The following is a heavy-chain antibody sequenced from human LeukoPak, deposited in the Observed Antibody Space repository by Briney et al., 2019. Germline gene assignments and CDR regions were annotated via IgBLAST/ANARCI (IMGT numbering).Heavy chain of an antibody. D-gene: IGHD2-15*01. J-gene: IGHJ4*02. V-gene: IGHV1-24*01. Sequence: GASVKVSCKVPGYTLTELSMHWVRQAPGKGLEWTGGFDPEDGETIYAQKFQGRVTMTEDTSTDTAYMELSSLRSEDTAVYYCATFPRYCSGGSCRLDPFDYWGQGTLVTVSS. CDR3: ATFPRYCSGGSCRLDPFDY. CDR1: GYTLTELS. CDR2: FDPEDGET.